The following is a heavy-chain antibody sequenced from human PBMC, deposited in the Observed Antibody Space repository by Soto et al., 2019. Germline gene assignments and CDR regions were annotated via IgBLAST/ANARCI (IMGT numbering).Heavy chain of an antibody. J-gene: IGHJ3*02. V-gene: IGHV3-30*18. CDR2: ISYDGSNK. CDR1: GFTFSSYG. D-gene: IGHD4-17*01. CDR3: AKLVDSGDYEYAFDI. Sequence: GGSLRLSCAASGFTFSSYGMHWVRQAPGKGLEWVAVISYDGSNKYYADSVKGRFTISRDNSKNTLYLQMNSLRAEDTAVYYCAKLVDSGDYEYAFDIWGQGTMVNVSS.